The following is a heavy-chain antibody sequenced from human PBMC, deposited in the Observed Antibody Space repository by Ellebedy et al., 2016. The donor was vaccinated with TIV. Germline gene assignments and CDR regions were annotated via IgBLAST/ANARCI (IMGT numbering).Heavy chain of an antibody. D-gene: IGHD3-10*01. V-gene: IGHV4-39*01. CDR3: ASEPPYFYGSSIYLKDF. CDR2: IYYSGSA. J-gene: IGHJ4*02. Sequence: MPGGSLRLSCSVSGGSIIRSSYYWGWIRQSPGKGLEWIASIYYSGSAYYQPSLKSRLTISVDTSKNQFSLNLTSVTAADTAVYYCASEPPYFYGSSIYLKDFWGQGTLVTVSP. CDR1: GGSIIRSSYY.